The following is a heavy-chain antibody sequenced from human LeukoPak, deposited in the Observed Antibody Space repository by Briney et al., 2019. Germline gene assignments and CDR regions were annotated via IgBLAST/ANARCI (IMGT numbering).Heavy chain of an antibody. Sequence: GESLKISCKGSRYSFTSYSIGWVRQMPGKGLEWMGIISPYDSDTIYSPSFQGQVTFSVDTSISTAYLQWSSLKASDTAIYYCARRHDSSGYYYVGDNWFDSWGQGTLVTVSS. CDR3: ARRHDSSGYYYVGDNWFDS. CDR2: ISPYDSDT. D-gene: IGHD3-22*01. CDR1: RYSFTSYS. V-gene: IGHV5-51*01. J-gene: IGHJ5*01.